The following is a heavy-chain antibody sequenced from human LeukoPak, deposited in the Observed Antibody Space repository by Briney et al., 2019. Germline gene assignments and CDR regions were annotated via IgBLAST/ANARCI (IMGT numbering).Heavy chain of an antibody. CDR3: AKGPPDSSNWYKRTEG. CDR2: ISSSSSTI. J-gene: IGHJ4*02. V-gene: IGHV3-48*01. Sequence: PGGSLRLSCAASGFTFSSYSMNWVRQAPGKGLEWVSYISSSSSTIYYADSVKGRFTISRDNAKNSLYLQMNSLRVEDTAVYYCAKGPPDSSNWYKRTEGWGQGTLVTVSS. D-gene: IGHD6-13*01. CDR1: GFTFSSYS.